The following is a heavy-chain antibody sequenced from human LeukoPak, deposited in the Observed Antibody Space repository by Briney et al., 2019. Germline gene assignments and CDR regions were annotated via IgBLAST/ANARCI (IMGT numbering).Heavy chain of an antibody. D-gene: IGHD3-22*01. J-gene: IGHJ4*02. Sequence: PGGSLRLSCAASGFTFSSYSMNWVRQAPGKGLEWVSSISSSSGYIYYADSVKGRFTISRDNAKNSLYLQMNSLRAEDTAVYYCARDREYDSSGYFDYWGQGTLVTVSS. CDR2: ISSSSGYI. CDR3: ARDREYDSSGYFDY. V-gene: IGHV3-21*01. CDR1: GFTFSSYS.